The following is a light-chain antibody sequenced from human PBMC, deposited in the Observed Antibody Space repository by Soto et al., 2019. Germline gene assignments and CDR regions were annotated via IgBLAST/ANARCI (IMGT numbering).Light chain of an antibody. CDR2: LAS. J-gene: IGKJ2*01. CDR3: QQYYNTPYT. CDR1: QNVLYRYSNKSY. Sequence: DIVMTQSPDFMAVSLGERATITCKSSQNVLYRYSNKSYLAWYQQRPGQPPRLLLYLASTRESGVPDRFVGSESETDFTLTISRLQAGDEAIYHCQQYYNTPYTFGKVTTLEIK. V-gene: IGKV4-1*01.